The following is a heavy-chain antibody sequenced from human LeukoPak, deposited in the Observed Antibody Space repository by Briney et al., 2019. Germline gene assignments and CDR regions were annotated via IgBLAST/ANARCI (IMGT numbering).Heavy chain of an antibody. V-gene: IGHV3-23*01. CDR3: AKESGITMVQGGIKGFHFDY. Sequence: GGSLRLSCAASRFTFSSYAMSWVRQAPGKGREWVSAISGSGGSTYYADSVKGRFTISRDNSKNTLYLQMNSLRAEDTAVYYCAKESGITMVQGGIKGFHFDYWGQGTLVTVSS. D-gene: IGHD3-10*01. J-gene: IGHJ4*02. CDR2: ISGSGGST. CDR1: RFTFSSYA.